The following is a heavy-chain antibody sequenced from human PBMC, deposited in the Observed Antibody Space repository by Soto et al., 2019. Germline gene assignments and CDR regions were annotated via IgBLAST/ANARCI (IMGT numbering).Heavy chain of an antibody. CDR1: GYTFTSYG. D-gene: IGHD2-15*01. CDR2: ISAYNGNT. CDR3: ARHARVTERIVVVVAATPLDFDY. Sequence: ASVKVSCKASGYTFTSYGISWVRQAPGQGLEWMGWISAYNGNTNYAQKLQGRVTMTTDTSTSTTYMELRSLRSDDTAVYYCARHARVTERIVVVVAATPLDFDYWGQGTLVTVSS. J-gene: IGHJ4*02. V-gene: IGHV1-18*01.